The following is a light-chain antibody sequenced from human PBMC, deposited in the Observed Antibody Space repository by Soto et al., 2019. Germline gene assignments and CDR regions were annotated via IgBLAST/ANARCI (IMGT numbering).Light chain of an antibody. CDR1: SSDVGGYNY. CDR2: DVS. Sequence: QSALTQPASVSGSSGQSITISCTGTSSDVGGYNYVSWYQQHPNKAPKLMIFDVSNRPSGVSNRFSGSKSGNTASLTISGLQAEDEADYYCSSYTSSKAYVVGTGTKLTV. J-gene: IGLJ1*01. V-gene: IGLV2-14*01. CDR3: SSYTSSKAYV.